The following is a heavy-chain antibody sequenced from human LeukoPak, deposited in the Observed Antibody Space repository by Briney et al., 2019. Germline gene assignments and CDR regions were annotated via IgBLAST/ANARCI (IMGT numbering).Heavy chain of an antibody. J-gene: IGHJ3*02. CDR3: ARQLEWELIPDAFDI. D-gene: IGHD1-26*01. Sequence: SETLSLTCTVSGGSISSYYWSWIRQPPGKGLEWIWYIYYSGSTNYNPSLKSRVTRSVDTSKNQFSLKLSSVTAADTAVYYCARQLEWELIPDAFDIWGQGTMVTVSS. CDR1: GGSISSYY. V-gene: IGHV4-59*08. CDR2: IYYSGST.